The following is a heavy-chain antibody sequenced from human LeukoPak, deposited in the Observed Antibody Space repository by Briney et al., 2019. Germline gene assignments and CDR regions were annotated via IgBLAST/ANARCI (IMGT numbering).Heavy chain of an antibody. Sequence: ASVKVSCKASGGTFSSYAISWVRQAPGQGLEWMGGIIPIFGTANYAQKFQGRVTITADESTSTAYMELSSLRSEDTAVYYCARNPCGDYFYYYYMDVWGKGTTVTVSS. CDR1: GGTFSSYA. CDR2: IIPIFGTA. J-gene: IGHJ6*03. D-gene: IGHD4-17*01. V-gene: IGHV1-69*13. CDR3: ARNPCGDYFYYYYMDV.